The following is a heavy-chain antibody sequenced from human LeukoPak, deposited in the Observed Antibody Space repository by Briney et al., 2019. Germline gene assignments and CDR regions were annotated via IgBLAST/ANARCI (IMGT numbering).Heavy chain of an antibody. D-gene: IGHD2-2*01. Sequence: ASMKVSCKTSGFTFTGHYMHWLRQAPGQGLEWMGWINANTGVTHYAVKFQGRVTMTRDTSISTVYMELSRLRSDDTAVYYCARGGQLLGIDFDYWGQGTLVTVSS. CDR1: GFTFTGHY. J-gene: IGHJ4*02. CDR2: INANTGVT. V-gene: IGHV1-2*02. CDR3: ARGGQLLGIDFDY.